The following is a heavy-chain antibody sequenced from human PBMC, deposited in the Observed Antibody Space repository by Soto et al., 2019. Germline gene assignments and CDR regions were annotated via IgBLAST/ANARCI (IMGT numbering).Heavy chain of an antibody. CDR1: GFSFGSYG. Sequence: GGSLRLSCAASGFSFGSYGMHWVRQTPGKGLQWVAVIWYDGSQRYYADSVEGRFTISRDNTKNTVDLQMNSLRVEDTAVYYCARDHRMGSTAWFDLWGQGTLVTVSS. D-gene: IGHD1-1*01. V-gene: IGHV3-33*01. J-gene: IGHJ5*02. CDR3: ARDHRMGSTAWFDL. CDR2: IWYDGSQR.